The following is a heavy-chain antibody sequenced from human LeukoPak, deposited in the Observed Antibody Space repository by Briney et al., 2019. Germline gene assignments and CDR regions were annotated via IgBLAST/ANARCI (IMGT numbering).Heavy chain of an antibody. J-gene: IGHJ4*02. V-gene: IGHV2-5*02. CDR3: AHSHVLRYFDWSLDYFDY. CDR2: IYWDDDK. D-gene: IGHD3-9*01. Sequence: SGPTLVKPTQTLTLTCTFSGFSLSTSGVGVGWIRQPPGKALEWLALIYWDDDKRYSPSLKSRLTITKDTSKNQVVLTKTNMDPVDTATYCCAHSHVLRYFDWSLDYFDYWGQGTLVTVSS. CDR1: GFSLSTSGVG.